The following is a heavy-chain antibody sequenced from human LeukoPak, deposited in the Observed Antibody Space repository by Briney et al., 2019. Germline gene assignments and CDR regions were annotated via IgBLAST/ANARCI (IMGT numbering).Heavy chain of an antibody. V-gene: IGHV3-23*01. Sequence: GGSLRLSCAASGFTFSYYAMSWFRQAPGKGLEWVSSVSGTGGSTYYADSVKGRFTISRDNSKNTLYLQMNSLRAEDTAVYYCADRILSYWGQGTLVTVSS. CDR3: ADRILSY. CDR2: VSGTGGST. CDR1: GFTFSYYA. D-gene: IGHD2-15*01. J-gene: IGHJ4*02.